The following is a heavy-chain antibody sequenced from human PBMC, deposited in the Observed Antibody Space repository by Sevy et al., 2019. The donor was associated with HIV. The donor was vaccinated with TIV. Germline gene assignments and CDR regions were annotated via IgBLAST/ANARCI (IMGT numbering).Heavy chain of an antibody. Sequence: GGCLRLSCAVSGFTFRNFWMSCVRQAPGKGLEWVANIRQDGSEKYYVDSVRGRFTISRDNAKNSLFLQLNSLRADDSAMYYCAKSYFRSWTSYGMDLWGRGTPVSVSS. J-gene: IGHJ6*02. CDR1: GFTFRNFW. V-gene: IGHV3-7*01. CDR3: AKSYFRSWTSYGMDL. CDR2: IRQDGSEK. D-gene: IGHD3-10*01.